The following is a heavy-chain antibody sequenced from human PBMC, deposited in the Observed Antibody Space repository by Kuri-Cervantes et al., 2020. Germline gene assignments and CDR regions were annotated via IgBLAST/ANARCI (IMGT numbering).Heavy chain of an antibody. CDR2: ISSSGSTI. CDR1: GFTFSDYY. CDR3: AKMGYCSSTSCNQYAFDI. J-gene: IGHJ3*02. Sequence: GESLKISCAASGFTFSDYYMSWIRQAPGKGLEWVSYISSSGSTIYYADSVKGRFTISRDNAKNSLYLQMNSLRAEDTAVYYCAKMGYCSSTSCNQYAFDIWGQGTMVTVSS. D-gene: IGHD2-2*01. V-gene: IGHV3-11*01.